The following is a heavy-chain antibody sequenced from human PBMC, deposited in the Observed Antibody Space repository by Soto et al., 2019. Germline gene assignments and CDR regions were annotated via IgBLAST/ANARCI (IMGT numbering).Heavy chain of an antibody. CDR3: AKVWWSGSFDY. J-gene: IGHJ4*02. V-gene: IGHV3-23*01. CDR1: GFTFSRVS. Sequence: PGGSLRLSCEASGFTFSRVSMNWVRQVPGKGLEWVSAISGSGGSTYYADSAKGRFTISRDNSKNTLYLQMNSLRAEDTAVYYCAKVWWSGSFDYWGQGTQVTVSS. CDR2: ISGSGGST. D-gene: IGHD2-15*01.